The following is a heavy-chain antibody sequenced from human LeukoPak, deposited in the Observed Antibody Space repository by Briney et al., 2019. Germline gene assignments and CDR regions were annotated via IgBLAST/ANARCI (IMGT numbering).Heavy chain of an antibody. Sequence: PGGSLRLSCAASGFTVSSNYMSWVRQAPGKGLEWVSVIYSGGSTYYADSVKGRFTISRDNSKNTLYLQMNSLRAEDTAVYYCARDLAIYGDYDSNPYVPRPVYWGQGTLVTVSS. CDR1: GFTVSSNY. CDR3: ARDLAIYGDYDSNPYVPRPVY. V-gene: IGHV3-66*01. J-gene: IGHJ4*02. CDR2: IYSGGST. D-gene: IGHD4-17*01.